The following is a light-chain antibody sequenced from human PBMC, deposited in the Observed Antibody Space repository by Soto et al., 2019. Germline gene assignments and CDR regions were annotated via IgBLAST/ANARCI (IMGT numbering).Light chain of an antibody. V-gene: IGKV1-39*01. Sequence: DIQMTQSPSSLSASVGDAVTITCRASRTVFNYLNWYRQRPGAAPQLLIYSAATLQSGIPSRFSGSGSETEFTLTITGLQPEDFATYYCQQTYSTSWTFGQVTTVDI. CDR2: SAA. J-gene: IGKJ1*01. CDR3: QQTYSTSWT. CDR1: RTVFNY.